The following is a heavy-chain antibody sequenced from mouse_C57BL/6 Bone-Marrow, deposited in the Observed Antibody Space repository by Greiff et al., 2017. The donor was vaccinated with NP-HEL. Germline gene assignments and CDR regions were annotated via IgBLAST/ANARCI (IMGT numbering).Heavy chain of an antibody. J-gene: IGHJ2*01. V-gene: IGHV1-66*01. CDR3: AREDFPYYGSSYYFDY. Sequence: QVQLKESGPELVKPGASVKISCKASGYSFTSYYIHWVKQRPGQGLEWIGWIYPGSGNTKYNEKFKGQATLTADTSSSTAYMQLSSLTSEESAVYDCAREDFPYYGSSYYFDYWGQGTTLTVSS. CDR2: IYPGSGNT. D-gene: IGHD1-1*01. CDR1: GYSFTSYY.